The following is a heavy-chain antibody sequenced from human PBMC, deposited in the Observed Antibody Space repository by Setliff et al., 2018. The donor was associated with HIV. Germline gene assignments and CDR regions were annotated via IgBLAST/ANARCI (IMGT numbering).Heavy chain of an antibody. V-gene: IGHV3-23*01. D-gene: IGHD2-15*01. Sequence: LSCAPSGFTFGSYAMSWVRQAPGKGLEWVSVISGSGDSTFYADSLKGRFTISRDNSKNTLYLQMNSLGAEDTAVYYCAKTLPTLYPPHDYYFAMDVWGQGTTVTVSS. CDR1: GFTFGSYA. J-gene: IGHJ6*02. CDR3: AKTLPTLYPPHDYYFAMDV. CDR2: ISGSGDST.